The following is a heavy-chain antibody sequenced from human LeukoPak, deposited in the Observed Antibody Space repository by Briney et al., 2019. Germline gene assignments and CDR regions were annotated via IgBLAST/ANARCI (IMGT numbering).Heavy chain of an antibody. CDR1: GFTFSSFA. J-gene: IGHJ6*03. CDR3: ARDPFEGYDFWSGSNYYYYMDV. V-gene: IGHV3-30*02. Sequence: GGSLRLSCAASGFTFSSFAMHWVRQAPGKGLEWVAFIRYDGSNKYYADSVKGRFTISRDNSKNTLYLQMNSLRAEDTAVYYCARDPFEGYDFWSGSNYYYYMDVWGKGTTVTVSS. CDR2: IRYDGSNK. D-gene: IGHD3-3*01.